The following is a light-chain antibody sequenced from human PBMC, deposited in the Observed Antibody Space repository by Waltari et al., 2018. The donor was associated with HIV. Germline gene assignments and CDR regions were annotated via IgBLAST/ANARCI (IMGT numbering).Light chain of an antibody. CDR2: ENN. CDR1: NNY. CDR3: AAWADSMGMA. J-gene: IGLJ2*01. Sequence: QSVLTQPPSVSAAPGQRVTISCSGSNNYVSWYQQFPGAAPKRLIHENNKRPSGIPDRFSGSKSGTSATLDITGLQTGDEAEYFCAAWADSMGMAFGGGTKLTVL. V-gene: IGLV1-51*02.